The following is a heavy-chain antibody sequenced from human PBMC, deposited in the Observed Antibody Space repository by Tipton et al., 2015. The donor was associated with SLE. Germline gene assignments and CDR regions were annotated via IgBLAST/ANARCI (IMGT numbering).Heavy chain of an antibody. CDR3: ARLIHDYGFWSGSQYWFDP. CDR1: GGSVSSKNYF. Sequence: TLSLTCTVSGGSVSSKNYFWNWIRQPAGKPLEWIGALDDSGGTHRNPSLKSRVTLSVATSNNHFSLSLSSVTAADTAVYYCARLIHDYGFWSGSQYWFDPWGPGTLVTVSS. V-gene: IGHV4-61*02. D-gene: IGHD3-3*01. J-gene: IGHJ5*02. CDR2: LDDSGGT.